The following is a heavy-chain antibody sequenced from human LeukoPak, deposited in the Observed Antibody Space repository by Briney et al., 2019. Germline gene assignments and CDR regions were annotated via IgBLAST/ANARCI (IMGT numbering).Heavy chain of an antibody. CDR1: GYTFTSYG. CDR3: ARTGSGYSYGYLLY. D-gene: IGHD5-18*01. CDR2: ISAYNGNT. Sequence: ASVKVSCKASGYTFTSYGISWVRQAPGQGLEWIGWISAYNGNTNYAQKLQGRVTMTTDTSTSTAYMELRSLRSDDTAVYYCARTGSGYSYGYLLYWGQGTLVTVSS. J-gene: IGHJ4*02. V-gene: IGHV1-18*01.